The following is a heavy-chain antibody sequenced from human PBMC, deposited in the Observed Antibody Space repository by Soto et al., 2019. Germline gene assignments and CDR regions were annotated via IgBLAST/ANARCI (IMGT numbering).Heavy chain of an antibody. D-gene: IGHD2-21*02. Sequence: GGSLRLSCAASGFTFSSYSMNWVRQAPGKGLEWVSSISSSSSYIYYADSVKGRFTIPRDNAKNSLYLQMNSLRAEDTAVYYCAREGDGIFDVWGKGTTVTVSS. J-gene: IGHJ6*04. CDR1: GFTFSSYS. CDR3: AREGDGIFDV. V-gene: IGHV3-21*01. CDR2: ISSSSSYI.